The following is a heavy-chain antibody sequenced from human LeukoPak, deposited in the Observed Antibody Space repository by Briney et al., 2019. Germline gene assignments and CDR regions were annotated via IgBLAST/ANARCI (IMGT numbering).Heavy chain of an antibody. CDR3: AKLPGDEGAFDI. Sequence: GGSLRLSCAASGFTFSSYEMNWVRQAPGKGLEWVSYISSSGSTIYYADSVKGRFTISRDNAKNSLYLQMNSLRAEDTALYYCAKLPGDEGAFDIWGQGTMVTVSS. CDR2: ISSSGSTI. V-gene: IGHV3-48*03. D-gene: IGHD4-23*01. J-gene: IGHJ3*02. CDR1: GFTFSSYE.